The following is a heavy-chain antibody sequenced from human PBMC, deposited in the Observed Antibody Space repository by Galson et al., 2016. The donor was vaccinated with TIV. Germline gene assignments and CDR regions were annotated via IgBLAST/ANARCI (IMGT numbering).Heavy chain of an antibody. J-gene: IGHJ4*02. CDR1: GLTFSSSA. D-gene: IGHD3-22*01. CDR2: ISYDGSHK. Sequence: SLRLSCAASGLTFSSSAVHWVRQAPGKGLEWLAIISYDGSHKNYGDSVKGRFTVSRDNSENTVYLQMNNLRSEDTAVYYCAKIDSSGYNYGGRFVYWGQGTLVTVSS. CDR3: AKIDSSGYNYGGRFVY. V-gene: IGHV3-30*04.